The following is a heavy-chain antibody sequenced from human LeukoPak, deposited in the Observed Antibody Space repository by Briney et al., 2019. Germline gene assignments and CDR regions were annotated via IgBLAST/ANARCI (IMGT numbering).Heavy chain of an antibody. Sequence: GGSLRLSCAASGFTFSSYAMHWVRQAPGKGLEWVAVISYDGSNKYYADSVKGRFTISRDNSKNTLYLQMNGLRAEDTAVYYCARDLRVPATAIPGDYWGQGTLVTVSS. CDR3: ARDLRVPATAIPGDY. D-gene: IGHD2-2*02. CDR1: GFTFSSYA. J-gene: IGHJ4*02. CDR2: ISYDGSNK. V-gene: IGHV3-30*04.